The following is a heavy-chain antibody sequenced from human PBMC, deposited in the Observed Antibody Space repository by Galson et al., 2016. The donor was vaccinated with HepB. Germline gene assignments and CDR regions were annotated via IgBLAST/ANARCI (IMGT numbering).Heavy chain of an antibody. CDR3: AKDWKASVVVTAAEY. CDR2: ISGSGGNT. D-gene: IGHD2-21*02. Sequence: SLRLSCAVSGFTFSTFAMAWVRQTPGKGLEWVSTISGSGGNTYYAGSVKGRFTISRDNSKHFLYLQMSSLRAEDTAVYFCAKDWKASVVVTAAEYWGQGTLVTVSS. J-gene: IGHJ4*02. CDR1: GFTFSTFA. V-gene: IGHV3-23*01.